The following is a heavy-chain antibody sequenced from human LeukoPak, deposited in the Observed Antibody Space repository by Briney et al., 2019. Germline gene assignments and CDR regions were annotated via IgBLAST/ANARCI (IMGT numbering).Heavy chain of an antibody. V-gene: IGHV1-18*01. CDR1: GYTFSNYG. CDR3: ARGARISSSWYSSV. Sequence: ASVKVSCKTSGYTFSNYGVSWVRRAPGQGLEWMGWISAYNNNTNYAQKFQGRLTMTTDTSTSTAYMELRSLRSDDTAVYYCARGARISSSWYSSVWGQGTLITVS. J-gene: IGHJ4*02. D-gene: IGHD2-2*01. CDR2: ISAYNNNT.